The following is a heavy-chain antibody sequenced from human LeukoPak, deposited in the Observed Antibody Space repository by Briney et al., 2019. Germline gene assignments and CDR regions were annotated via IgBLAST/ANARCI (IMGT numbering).Heavy chain of an antibody. V-gene: IGHV3-30*02. CDR3: AKGSPGYDILTGYRASFNY. CDR1: GFVFSSYA. Sequence: GGSLILSCAASGFVFSSYAMHWVRQAPGKGLEWVAFIRYDGSNKYYADSVKGRFTISRDNSKNTLYVQMNSLRADDTAVYYCAKGSPGYDILTGYRASFNYWGQGTLVTVSS. D-gene: IGHD3-9*01. CDR2: IRYDGSNK. J-gene: IGHJ4*02.